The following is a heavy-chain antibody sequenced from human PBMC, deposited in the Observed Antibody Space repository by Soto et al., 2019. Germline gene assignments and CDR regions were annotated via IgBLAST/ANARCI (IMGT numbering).Heavy chain of an antibody. J-gene: IGHJ6*02. D-gene: IGHD6-13*01. CDR3: ASESSSWSRGLAPRQGYYYYYGMDV. V-gene: IGHV1-69*02. CDR1: GGTFSSYT. CDR2: IIPILGIA. Sequence: SVKVSCKASGGTFSSYTISWVRQAPGQGLEWMGRIIPILGIANYAQKFQGRVTITADKSTSTAYMELSSLRSEDTAVYYCASESSSWSRGLAPRQGYYYYYGMDVWGQGTTVTVSS.